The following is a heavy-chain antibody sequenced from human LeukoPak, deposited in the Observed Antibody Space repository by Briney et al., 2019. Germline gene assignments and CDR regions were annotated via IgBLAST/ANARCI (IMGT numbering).Heavy chain of an antibody. CDR1: GGSISSYY. CDR2: FYYSGST. J-gene: IGHJ4*02. V-gene: IGHV4-59*01. Sequence: SETLSLTCAVSGGSISSYYWSWIRQPLGKGLEWIGYFYYSGSTNYSPSLKSRVTISIDTSKNQFSLKLNSVTAADTAVYYCARGSSWSYYFDYWGQGTLVTVSS. CDR3: ARGSSWSYYFDY. D-gene: IGHD6-13*01.